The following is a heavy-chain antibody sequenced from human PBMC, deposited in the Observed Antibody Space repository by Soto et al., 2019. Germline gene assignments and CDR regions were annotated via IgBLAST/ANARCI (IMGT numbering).Heavy chain of an antibody. CDR1: GFTLRNYA. V-gene: IGHV3-23*01. CDR3: AKAKNDYNWDNRPPFDY. D-gene: IGHD1-20*01. J-gene: IGHJ4*02. Sequence: GGSLRLSCEASGFTLRNYALTWVRQAPGKGLEWVSLISANDVGTYYAESVKTRFTISTDQSRNTVYLQMDSLRADDTAIYYCAKAKNDYNWDNRPPFDYWGQGTLVTVPS. CDR2: ISANDVGT.